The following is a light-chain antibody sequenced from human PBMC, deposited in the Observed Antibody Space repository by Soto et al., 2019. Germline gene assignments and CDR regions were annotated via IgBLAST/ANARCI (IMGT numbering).Light chain of an antibody. V-gene: IGKV3-11*01. CDR2: DAS. CDR1: QTIANNY. CDR3: QQRSIWPLT. Sequence: EIVLTQSPGTLSLSPGERATLSCRASQTIANNYLTWYQQKPGQAPRVLIYDASNRATGIPARFSGSGSGTDFTLTISSLEPEDFAVYYCQQRSIWPLTFGGGTKVDIK. J-gene: IGKJ4*01.